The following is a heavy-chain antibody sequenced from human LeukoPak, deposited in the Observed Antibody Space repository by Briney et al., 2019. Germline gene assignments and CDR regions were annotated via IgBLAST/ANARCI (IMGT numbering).Heavy chain of an antibody. Sequence: GGSLRLSCVASGFTFSSYELNWFRQAPGKGLEGLSSISGSGGSIYYADSVKGGFTISRDNDKNSLYLQMNRLRAEDTAVYYCARQSYYYFWSGYYTGANYFAHWGQGTLVTVSS. CDR2: ISGSGGSI. CDR1: GFTFSSYE. CDR3: ARQSYYYFWSGYYTGANYFAH. V-gene: IGHV3-48*03. J-gene: IGHJ4*02. D-gene: IGHD3-3*01.